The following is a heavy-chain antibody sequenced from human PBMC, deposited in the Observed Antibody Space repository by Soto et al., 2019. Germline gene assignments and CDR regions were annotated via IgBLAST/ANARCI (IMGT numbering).Heavy chain of an antibody. D-gene: IGHD6-6*01. CDR1: GFTFSNYA. J-gene: IGHJ5*02. CDR3: ARGLEFLRSSGQEFDP. V-gene: IGHV3-30-3*01. Sequence: QVQLVESGGGVVQPGRSLRLSCPASGFTFSNYAMHWVRQAPGKGLEWVALISYDGTIKYYADSVKGRFTISRDNSKNTLFLQMNSLRPEDTAMYFCARGLEFLRSSGQEFDPWGQGTLVTVSS. CDR2: ISYDGTIK.